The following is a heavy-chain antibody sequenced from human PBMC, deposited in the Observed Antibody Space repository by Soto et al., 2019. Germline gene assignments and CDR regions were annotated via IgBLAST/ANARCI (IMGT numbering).Heavy chain of an antibody. Sequence: ASVKVSCKASGYTFTSYAMHWVRQAPGQRLEWMGWINAGNGNTKYSQKFQGRVTITRDTSASTAYMELSSLRSEDTAVYYCARKALWFGEFPFDYWGQGTLVTVSS. CDR1: GYTFTSYA. CDR2: INAGNGNT. V-gene: IGHV1-3*01. J-gene: IGHJ4*02. CDR3: ARKALWFGEFPFDY. D-gene: IGHD3-10*01.